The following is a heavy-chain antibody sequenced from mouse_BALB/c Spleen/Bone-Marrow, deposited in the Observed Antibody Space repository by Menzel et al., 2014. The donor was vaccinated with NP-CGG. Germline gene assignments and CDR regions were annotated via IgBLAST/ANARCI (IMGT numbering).Heavy chain of an antibody. V-gene: IGHV1-69*02. Sequence: VQLHQSGAELVRPGASVKLSCKASGYTFTSYWINWVKRRPGQGLEWIGNIYPSDSYTNYNQKFKDKATLTVDKSSSTDYMQLSSPTSEDSAVHYCTREGYYGSSYVDYWGQGTTLTVSS. CDR3: TREGYYGSSYVDY. D-gene: IGHD1-1*01. CDR1: GYTFTSYW. J-gene: IGHJ2*01. CDR2: IYPSDSYT.